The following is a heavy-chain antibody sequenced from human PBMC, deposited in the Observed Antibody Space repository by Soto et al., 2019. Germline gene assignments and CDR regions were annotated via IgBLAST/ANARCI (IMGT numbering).Heavy chain of an antibody. J-gene: IGHJ4*02. V-gene: IGHV3-30-3*01. CDR2: ISYDGSNK. CDR3: AYTLFLEWLFTFDY. Sequence: GGSLRLSCAASGFTFSSYAMHWVRQAPGKGLEWVAVISYDGSNKYYADSVKGRFTISRDNSKNTLYLQMNSLRAEDTAVYYRAYTLFLEWLFTFDYWGQGTLVTVSS. CDR1: GFTFSSYA. D-gene: IGHD3-3*01.